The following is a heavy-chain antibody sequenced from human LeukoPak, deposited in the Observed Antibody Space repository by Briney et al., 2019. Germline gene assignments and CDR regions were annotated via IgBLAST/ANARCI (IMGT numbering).Heavy chain of an antibody. CDR3: ARRRTRWFGELRWFDP. CDR1: GGSFSGYY. Sequence: SETLSLTCAVYGGSFSGYYWSWIRQPPGKGLEWIGEINHSGSTNYNPSLKSRVTISVDTSKNQFSLKLSSVTAADTAVYYRARRRTRWFGELRWFDPWGQGTLVTVSS. D-gene: IGHD3-10*01. CDR2: INHSGST. J-gene: IGHJ5*02. V-gene: IGHV4-34*01.